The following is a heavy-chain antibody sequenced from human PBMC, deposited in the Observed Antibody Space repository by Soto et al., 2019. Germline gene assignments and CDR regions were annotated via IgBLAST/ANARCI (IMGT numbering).Heavy chain of an antibody. V-gene: IGHV3-23*01. J-gene: IGHJ4*02. CDR1: GFTFSSYA. Sequence: PGGSLRLSCAASGFTFSSYAMSWVRQAPGKGLEWVSTISGSGGSTYYADSVKGRFTISRDNSKNTLYLQMNSLRAEDTALYYCAKGAPESAYYAGRAFDYWGQGTLVTVSS. CDR3: AKGAPESAYYAGRAFDY. D-gene: IGHD3-22*01. CDR2: ISGSGGST.